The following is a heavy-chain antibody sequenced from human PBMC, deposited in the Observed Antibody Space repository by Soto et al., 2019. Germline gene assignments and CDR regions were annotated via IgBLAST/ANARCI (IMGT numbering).Heavy chain of an antibody. Sequence: QVQLVQSGAEVRKPGASVKVSCEASGYTFTSYDIYWVRQATGQGLEWMGWMNPNTGNSGYAQKLQGRVTMTSDTSISPVHKERISRRSEDTVGYYCARRAETNRSYGFGADKYYFDLRGQGTLVTVSS. CDR2: MNPNTGNS. D-gene: IGHD3-3*01. CDR3: ARRAETNRSYGFGADKYYFDL. CDR1: GYTFTSYD. J-gene: IGHJ4*02. V-gene: IGHV1-8*01.